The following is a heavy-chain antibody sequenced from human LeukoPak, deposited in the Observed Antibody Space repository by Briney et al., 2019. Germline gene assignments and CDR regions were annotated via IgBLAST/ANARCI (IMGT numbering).Heavy chain of an antibody. Sequence: SQTLSLTCAISGDSVSTSGVACNWVRQSPSRGLEWLGRTYYTTKWNTDYAVSVKSRIVVNPDTSKNQITLQLNAVTSEYTAVYYCARGRASAFDVWGQGTMVTVSS. CDR1: GDSVSTSGVA. CDR2: TYYTTKWNT. J-gene: IGHJ3*01. V-gene: IGHV6-1*01. D-gene: IGHD6-25*01. CDR3: ARGRASAFDV.